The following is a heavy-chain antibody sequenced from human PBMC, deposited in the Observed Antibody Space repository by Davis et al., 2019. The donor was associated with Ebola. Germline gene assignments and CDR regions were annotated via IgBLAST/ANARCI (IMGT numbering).Heavy chain of an antibody. CDR2: VKSKANSYAT. D-gene: IGHD4-23*01. J-gene: IGHJ4*02. V-gene: IGHV3-73*01. CDR1: GFTFSGSG. Sequence: GESLKISCAASGFTFSGSGIHWVRQASGKGLEWVGRVKSKANSYATAYAASVKGRFTISRDDSKNTAYLQMNSLKTEDTAVYYCNHGSNSRDYWGQGTLVTVSS. CDR3: NHGSNSRDY.